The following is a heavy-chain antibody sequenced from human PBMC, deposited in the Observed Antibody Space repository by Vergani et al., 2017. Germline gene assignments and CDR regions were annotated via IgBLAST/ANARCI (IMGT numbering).Heavy chain of an antibody. V-gene: IGHV4-31*03. CDR1: GGSISSGGYY. J-gene: IGHJ5*02. Sequence: QVQLQESGPGLVKPSQTLSLTCTVSGGSISSGGYYWSWIRQHPGKGLEWNGYIYYSGSTYYNPSLKSRVTISVDTSKNQFSLKLSSVTAADTAVYYCARGLGYCSGGSCHVYGDYEAWGQGTLVTVSS. CDR2: IYYSGST. CDR3: ARGLGYCSGGSCHVYGDYEA. D-gene: IGHD2-15*01.